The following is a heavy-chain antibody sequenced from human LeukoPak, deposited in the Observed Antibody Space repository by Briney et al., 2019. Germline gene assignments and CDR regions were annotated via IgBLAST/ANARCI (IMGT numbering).Heavy chain of an antibody. CDR2: INAGNGNT. CDR1: GYTSTSYY. Sequence: ASVKVSCKASGYTSTSYYMHWVRQAPGQRLEWMGWINAGNGNTKYSQKFQGRVTITRDTSASTAYMELSSLRSEDTAVYYCARGLRYCSSTSCYSWFDPWGQGTLVTVSS. D-gene: IGHD2-2*02. J-gene: IGHJ5*02. CDR3: ARGLRYCSSTSCYSWFDP. V-gene: IGHV1-3*01.